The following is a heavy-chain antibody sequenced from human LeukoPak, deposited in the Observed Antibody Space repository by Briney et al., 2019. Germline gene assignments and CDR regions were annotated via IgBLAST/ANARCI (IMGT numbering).Heavy chain of an antibody. CDR1: GYTFTSYD. Sequence: GASVKVSCKASGYTFTSYDINWVRQATGQGLEWMGWMNPNSGNTGYAQKFQGRVTMTRNTSISTAYMGLSSLRSEDTAVYYCARVKGRCSTSCSGFDYWGQGTLVTVSS. J-gene: IGHJ4*02. V-gene: IGHV1-8*01. D-gene: IGHD2-2*01. CDR2: MNPNSGNT. CDR3: ARVKGRCSTSCSGFDY.